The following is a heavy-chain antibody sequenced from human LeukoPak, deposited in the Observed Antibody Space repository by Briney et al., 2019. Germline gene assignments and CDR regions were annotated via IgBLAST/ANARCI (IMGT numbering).Heavy chain of an antibody. CDR2: FDPEDGET. CDR3: ARDLGYYYGSGSYPLHDY. D-gene: IGHD3-10*01. V-gene: IGHV1-24*01. J-gene: IGHJ4*02. CDR1: GYTLTELS. Sequence: GASVKVSCKVSGYTLTELSMHWVRQAPGKGLEWMGGFDPEDGETIYAQKFQGRVTMTEDTSTDTAYMELSSLRSEDTAVYYCARDLGYYYGSGSYPLHDYWGQGTLVTVSS.